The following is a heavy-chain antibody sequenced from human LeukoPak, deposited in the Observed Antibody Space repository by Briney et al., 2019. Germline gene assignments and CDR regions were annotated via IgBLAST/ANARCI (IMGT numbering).Heavy chain of an antibody. D-gene: IGHD3-9*01. CDR3: ARDPLRYSSFGGFDY. Sequence: AGSLRLSCAASGFTFSSYSMKWVRQAPGKGLEWVSYISSSSSTIYYADFVKGRFTISRDNAKNSLCLQMNSLRDEDTAVYYCARDPLRYSSFGGFDYWGQGTLVTVSS. CDR1: GFTFSSYS. J-gene: IGHJ4*02. CDR2: ISSSSSTI. V-gene: IGHV3-48*02.